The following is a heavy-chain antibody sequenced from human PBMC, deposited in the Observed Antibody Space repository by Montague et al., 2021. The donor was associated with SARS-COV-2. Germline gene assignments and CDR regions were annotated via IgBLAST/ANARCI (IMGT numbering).Heavy chain of an antibody. CDR3: ARARTSLIVVVNEFDY. V-gene: IGHV4-31*03. CDR1: GGSISSGSYY. CDR2: IYYSGSS. D-gene: IGHD2-21*01. J-gene: IGHJ4*02. Sequence: TLSLTCTVSGGSISSGSYYWSWIRQHPGEGLEWIGYIYYSGSSYYNPSLKSRVTISVDTSKNQFSLRLSSVTAADTAVYYCARARTSLIVVVNEFDYWGQGTLVTVSS.